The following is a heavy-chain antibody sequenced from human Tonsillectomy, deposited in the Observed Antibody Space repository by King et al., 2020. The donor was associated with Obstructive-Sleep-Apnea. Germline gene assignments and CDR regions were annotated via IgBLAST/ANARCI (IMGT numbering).Heavy chain of an antibody. J-gene: IGHJ4*02. CDR1: VYSFAKYA. D-gene: IGHD3-10*01. CDR2: INAGNGDT. CDR3: ARDGSIWFGEYYFDY. Sequence: LVQSGAEVKRPGASVKISCKTSVYSFAKYAIHWVRQAPGQSLEWMGWINAGNGDTRYSQRFQGRLTITRNTSARTAYMELTSLTSEDTAVYYCARDGSIWFGEYYFDYWGQGTLVAVSS. V-gene: IGHV1-3*01.